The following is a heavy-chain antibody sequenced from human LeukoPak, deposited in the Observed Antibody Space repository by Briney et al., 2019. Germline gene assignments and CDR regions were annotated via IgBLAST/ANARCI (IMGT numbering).Heavy chain of an antibody. CDR2: INPNSGGT. J-gene: IGHJ3*02. CDR1: GYTFTDYY. CDR3: ASSSNTYIGGVIVMGAFDI. V-gene: IGHV1-2*02. D-gene: IGHD3-16*02. Sequence: ASVKVSCKASGYTFTDYYMHWVRQAPGQGLEWMAWINPNSGGTNYAQKFQGRVTMTRDTSISTAYMELSRLRSDDTAVYYCASSSNTYIGGVIVMGAFDIWGQGTMVTVSS.